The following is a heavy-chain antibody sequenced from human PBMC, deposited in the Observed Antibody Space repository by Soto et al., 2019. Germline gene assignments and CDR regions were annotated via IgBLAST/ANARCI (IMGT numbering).Heavy chain of an antibody. CDR3: ARHTPAISISDH. D-gene: IGHD2-15*01. V-gene: IGHV4-39*01. CDR1: GGSISSSIYY. CDR2: IFYSGST. Sequence: PSETLSLTCTVSGGSISSSIYYGGWIRQPPGKGLEWIGSIFYSGSTYYNPSLKSRVTISVDTSKNQFSLKPSSVTAADTAVYYCARHTPAISISDHWGQGTLVTVSS. J-gene: IGHJ4*02.